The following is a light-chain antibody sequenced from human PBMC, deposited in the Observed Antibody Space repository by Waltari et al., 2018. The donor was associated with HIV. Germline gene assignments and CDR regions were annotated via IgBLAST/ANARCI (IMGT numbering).Light chain of an antibody. J-gene: IGLJ1*01. CDR3: CAYAAGHVSYV. CDR1: TSAVGFYDY. V-gene: IGLV2-11*01. Sequence: QSALTQPPSVSGSPGQSVSIPCSGTTSAVGFYDYVSWYQQSPGKAPKLIIFDVNQRPSGVPERFSGSKSGNTASLTISGLQTEDEADYFCCAYAAGHVSYVFGNGTAVAVL. CDR2: DVN.